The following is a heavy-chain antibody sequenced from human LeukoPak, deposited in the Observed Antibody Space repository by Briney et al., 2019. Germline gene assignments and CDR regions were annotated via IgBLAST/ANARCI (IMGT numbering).Heavy chain of an antibody. D-gene: IGHD1-26*01. CDR3: ARGGSYWGWNWFDP. J-gene: IGHJ5*02. CDR2: IYHSGST. CDR1: GGSISSSNW. V-gene: IGHV4-4*02. Sequence: PSGTLSLTCAVSGGSISSSNWWSWVRQPPGQGLEWIGEIYHSGSTNYNPSLKSRVTISVDKSKNQFSLKLSSVTAADTAVYYCARGGSYWGWNWFDPWGQGTLVTVSS.